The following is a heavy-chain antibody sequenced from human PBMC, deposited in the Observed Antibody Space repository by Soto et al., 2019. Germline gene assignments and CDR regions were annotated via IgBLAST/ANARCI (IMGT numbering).Heavy chain of an antibody. J-gene: IGHJ4*02. V-gene: IGHV3-30*18. D-gene: IGHD6-19*01. CDR3: AKDHNYSSGENDY. Sequence: GSLRLSCAASGFTFSSYGMHWVRQAPGKGLEWVAVISYDGSNKYYADSVKGRFTISRDNSKNTLYLQMNSLRAEDTAVYYCAKDHNYSSGENDYWGQGTLVTVSS. CDR2: ISYDGSNK. CDR1: GFTFSSYG.